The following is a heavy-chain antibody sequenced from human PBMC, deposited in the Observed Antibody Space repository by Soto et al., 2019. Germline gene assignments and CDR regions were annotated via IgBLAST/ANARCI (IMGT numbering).Heavy chain of an antibody. CDR2: ISYDGSNK. J-gene: IGHJ3*02. V-gene: IGHV3-30-3*01. D-gene: IGHD3-3*01. CDR3: ANMPYYDFWSGYAAVGSAFDI. Sequence: GLPLRLSCAASGFTFSSYAMHLLRQAPGKGLEWVAVISYDGSNKYYADSVKGRFTISRDNSKNTLYLQMNSLRAEDTAVYYCANMPYYDFWSGYAAVGSAFDIWGQGTMVTVSS. CDR1: GFTFSSYA.